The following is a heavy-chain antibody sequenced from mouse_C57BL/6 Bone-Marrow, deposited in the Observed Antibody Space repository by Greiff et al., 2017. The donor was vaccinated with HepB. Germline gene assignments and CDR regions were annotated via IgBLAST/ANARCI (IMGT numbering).Heavy chain of an antibody. CDR3: ARDSYYYGSSWGYIDV. CDR2: SRNKANDYPT. V-gene: IGHV7-1*01. J-gene: IGHJ1*03. D-gene: IGHD1-1*01. Sequence: EVKLVESGGGLVQSGRSLRLSCATSGFTFSDFYMEWVRQAPGKGLEWIAASRNKANDYPTEYSASVKGRFIVSRDTSQSILYLQMNALSAENTAIYYCARDSYYYGSSWGYIDVWGTGTTVTVSS. CDR1: GFTFSDFY.